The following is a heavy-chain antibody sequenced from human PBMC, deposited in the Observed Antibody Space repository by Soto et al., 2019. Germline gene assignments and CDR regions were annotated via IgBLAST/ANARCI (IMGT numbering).Heavy chain of an antibody. V-gene: IGHV3-30*18. CDR3: AKDGAPRYCSGRSCHPAGAY. J-gene: IGHJ4*02. D-gene: IGHD2-15*01. CDR1: GFTFSNYG. Sequence: QVQLVESGGGVVQPGRSLRLSCAGSGFTFSNYGLHWVRQTPGKGLEWVAFISHDGSNKYYADSVKGRFTISRDSSKSTLYRQMDSPRVEDTAVYYCAKDGAPRYCSGRSCHPAGAYWGQGTLVTVSS. CDR2: ISHDGSNK.